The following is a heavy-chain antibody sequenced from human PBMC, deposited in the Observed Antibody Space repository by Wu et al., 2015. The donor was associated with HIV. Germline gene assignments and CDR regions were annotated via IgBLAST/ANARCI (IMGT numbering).Heavy chain of an antibody. V-gene: IGHV1-69*05. Sequence: QVQLVQSGAEAKKPGPTVKISCTASGGTFSSHSISWVRQAPGQGLEWLGAIIPIFGTRNYAQKLQGRVTITTDEYMTTAYMEVSSLRFEDTAVYYCARGRTWEKRLVRNDDAFDLWAKGQWSPSLQ. CDR2: IIPIFGTR. J-gene: IGHJ3*01. D-gene: IGHD6-13*01. CDR3: ARGRTWEKRLVRNDDAFDL. CDR1: GGTFSSHS.